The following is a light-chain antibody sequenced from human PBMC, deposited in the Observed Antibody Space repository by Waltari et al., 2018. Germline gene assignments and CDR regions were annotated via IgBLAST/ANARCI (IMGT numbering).Light chain of an antibody. Sequence: EIVLTQSPGTLSLSPGERVTLSCRASQSVISTYLAWYQQKPGQTPKLLIYGASSRAPCIPDRFSGSGSGTDFTLTISRLEPGDFAVYYCQQYGNSPSFGGGTKVEIK. CDR2: GAS. J-gene: IGKJ4*01. CDR3: QQYGNSPS. CDR1: QSVISTY. V-gene: IGKV3-20*01.